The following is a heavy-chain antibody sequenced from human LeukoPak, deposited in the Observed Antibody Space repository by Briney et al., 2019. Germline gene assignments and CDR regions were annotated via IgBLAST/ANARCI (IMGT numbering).Heavy chain of an antibody. CDR1: GYTFTDYF. CDR3: ARDGVGATSFY. V-gene: IGHV1-2*02. Sequence: ASVKVSCKASGYTFTDYFLYWVRQAPGQGLEWMGWINPNSGGTNYAQKFQGRVTMTRDTSISTAYMELSRLRSDDTAVYYCARDGVGATSFYWGQGTLVTVSS. J-gene: IGHJ4*02. CDR2: INPNSGGT. D-gene: IGHD1-26*01.